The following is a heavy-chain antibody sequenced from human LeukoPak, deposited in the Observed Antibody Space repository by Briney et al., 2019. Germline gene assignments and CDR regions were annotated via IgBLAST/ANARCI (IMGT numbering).Heavy chain of an antibody. D-gene: IGHD2-2*01. Sequence: PSETLSLTCTVSGGSISSGSYYWSWIRQPAGKGLEWIGRIYTSGSTNYNPSLKSRVTISVDTSKNQFSLKLSSVTAADTAVYYCAGGAIVVVPAAYFDYRGQGTLVTVSS. CDR1: GGSISSGSYY. CDR3: AGGAIVVVPAAYFDY. CDR2: IYTSGST. V-gene: IGHV4-61*02. J-gene: IGHJ4*02.